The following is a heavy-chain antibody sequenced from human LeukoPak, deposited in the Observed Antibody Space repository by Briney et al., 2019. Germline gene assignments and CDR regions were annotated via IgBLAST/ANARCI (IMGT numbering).Heavy chain of an antibody. CDR2: IGTAGDT. J-gene: IGHJ4*02. V-gene: IGHV3-13*01. D-gene: IGHD3-9*01. CDR1: GFTFGSYD. CDR3: FKQKTAYEILTGYYTGTISTDFDY. Sequence: GGSQRRSCSTAGFTFGSYDMHRVRQATGKGLEWVSAIGTAGDTYYPGSVKGRFTISRENAKNSLYLQMNSLRAGDTAVFFFFKQKTAYEILTGYYTGTISTDFDYWGQGTLVTVSS.